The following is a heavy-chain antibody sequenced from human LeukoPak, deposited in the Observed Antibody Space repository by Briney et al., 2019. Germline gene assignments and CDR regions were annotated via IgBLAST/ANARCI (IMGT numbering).Heavy chain of an antibody. D-gene: IGHD2-2*01. CDR1: GFTFSSYG. CDR2: IWYDGSNK. Sequence: GGSLRLSCAASGFTFSSYGMHWVRQAPGKGLEWVAVIWYDGSNKYYADSVKGRFAIPRDNSKNTLYLQMNSLRAEDTAVYYCAREDLGYCSSTSCYYDYWGQGTLVTVSS. J-gene: IGHJ4*02. CDR3: AREDLGYCSSTSCYYDY. V-gene: IGHV3-33*01.